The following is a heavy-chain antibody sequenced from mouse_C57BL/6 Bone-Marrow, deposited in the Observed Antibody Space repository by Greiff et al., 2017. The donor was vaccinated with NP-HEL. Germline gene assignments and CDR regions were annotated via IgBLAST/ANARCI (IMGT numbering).Heavy chain of an antibody. CDR2: ISSGGSYT. Sequence: EVMLVESGGDLVKPGGSLKLSCAASGFTFSSYGMSWVRQTPDKRLEWVATISSGGSYTYYPDSVKGRFTISRDNAKNTLYLQMSSLKSEDTAMYYCARHAGLRPYYFDYWGQGTTLTVSS. CDR3: ARHAGLRPYYFDY. D-gene: IGHD2-4*01. V-gene: IGHV5-6*01. CDR1: GFTFSSYG. J-gene: IGHJ2*01.